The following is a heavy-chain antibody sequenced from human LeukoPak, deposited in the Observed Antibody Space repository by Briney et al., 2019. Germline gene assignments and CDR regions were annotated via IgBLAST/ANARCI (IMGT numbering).Heavy chain of an antibody. CDR1: GFTFSSYG. V-gene: IGHV3-30*02. D-gene: IGHD4-17*01. CDR2: IRYDGSNK. J-gene: IGHJ6*03. Sequence: GGSLRLSCAASGFTFSSYGMHWVRQAPGKGLEWVAFIRYDGSNKYYADSVKGRFTISRDNSKNTLYLQMNSLRAEDTAVYYCARTTPENYYYYYYYMDVWGKGTTVTVSS. CDR3: ARTTPENYYYYYYYMDV.